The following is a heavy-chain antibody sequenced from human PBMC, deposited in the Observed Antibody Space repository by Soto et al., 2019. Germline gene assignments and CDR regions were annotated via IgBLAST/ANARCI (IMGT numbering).Heavy chain of an antibody. Sequence: GESLKISCKGSGYSFAGYWITWVRQKPGKGLEWMGRIDPSDSQTYYSPSFRGHVTISATKSITTVFLQWSSLGASDTAMYYCARQIYDSDTGPNFQYYFDSWVQGTPVTVSS. CDR3: ARQIYDSDTGPNFQYYFDS. V-gene: IGHV5-10-1*01. CDR2: IDPSDSQT. CDR1: GYSFAGYW. J-gene: IGHJ4*02. D-gene: IGHD3-22*01.